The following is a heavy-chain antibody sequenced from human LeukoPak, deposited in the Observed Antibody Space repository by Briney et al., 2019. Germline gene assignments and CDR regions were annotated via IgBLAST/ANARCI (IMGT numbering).Heavy chain of an antibody. Sequence: GGSLRLSCAASGFTFSSYSKNWVRQAPGKGLEWVSSISSSSSYIYYADSVKGRFTISRDNAKNSLYLQMNSLRAEDTAVYYCARDHLYYYDSSGYSRPTYYFDYWGQGTLVTVSS. D-gene: IGHD3-22*01. CDR2: ISSSSSYI. J-gene: IGHJ4*02. CDR3: ARDHLYYYDSSGYSRPTYYFDY. V-gene: IGHV3-21*01. CDR1: GFTFSSYS.